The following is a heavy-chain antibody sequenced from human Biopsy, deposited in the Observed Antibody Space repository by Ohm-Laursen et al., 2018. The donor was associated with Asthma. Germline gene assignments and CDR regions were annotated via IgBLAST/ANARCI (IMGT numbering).Heavy chain of an antibody. J-gene: IGHJ6*02. CDR3: ANTLTVASTYGLDV. D-gene: IGHD4-23*01. Sequence: SLRLSCAASGFTFSSYALSWVRQAPGKGLEWVSGISGDAQRTYYEDSVKGRFTISRDNSKNTIYLQMNSLRGEDTAVYYCANTLTVASTYGLDVWGQGTTVTVSS. CDR1: GFTFSSYA. CDR2: ISGDAQRT. V-gene: IGHV3-23*01.